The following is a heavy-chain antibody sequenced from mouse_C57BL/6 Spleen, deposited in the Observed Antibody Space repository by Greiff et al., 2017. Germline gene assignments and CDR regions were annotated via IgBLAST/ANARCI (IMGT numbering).Heavy chain of an antibody. CDR3: ARRSDCGAWFAY. V-gene: IGHV1-47*01. CDR1: GYTFTTYP. D-gene: IGHD2-4*01. CDR2: FHPYNDDT. Sequence: QVQLKESGAELVKPGASVKMSCKASGYTFTTYPIEWMKQNHGKSLEWIGNFHPYNDDTKYNEKFKGKATLTVEKSSSTVYLELSRLTSDDSAVYYCARRSDCGAWFAYWGQGTLVTVSA. J-gene: IGHJ3*01.